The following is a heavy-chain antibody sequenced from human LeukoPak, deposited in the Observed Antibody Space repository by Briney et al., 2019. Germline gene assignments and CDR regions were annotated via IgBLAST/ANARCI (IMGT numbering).Heavy chain of an antibody. Sequence: SETLSLTCTVSGGSINNYYWTWIRQPAGKRLEWIGRIYNTGSTNYNPSLKSRVTMSVDTSKNQFSLKLNSVTAADTAVYYCARDSLHYYSYYMDVWGKGTTVTVSS. CDR3: ARDSLHYYSYYMDV. J-gene: IGHJ6*03. V-gene: IGHV4-4*07. CDR1: GGSINNYY. CDR2: IYNTGST.